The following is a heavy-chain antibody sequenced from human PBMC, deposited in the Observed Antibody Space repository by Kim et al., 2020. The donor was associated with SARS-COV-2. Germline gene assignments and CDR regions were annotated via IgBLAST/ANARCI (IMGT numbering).Heavy chain of an antibody. D-gene: IGHD2-2*01. Sequence: SVKGRFTISRDNAKNSLYLQMNSLRAEDTALYYCVVVPAAFPSYYYYMDVWGKGTTVTVSS. J-gene: IGHJ6*03. V-gene: IGHV3-9*01. CDR3: VVVPAAFPSYYYYMDV.